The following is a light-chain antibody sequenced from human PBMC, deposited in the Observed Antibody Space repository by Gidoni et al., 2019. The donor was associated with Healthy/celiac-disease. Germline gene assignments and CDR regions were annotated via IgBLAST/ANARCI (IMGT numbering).Light chain of an antibody. CDR1: QSISSY. CDR2: AAS. J-gene: IGKJ3*01. V-gene: IGKV1-39*01. CDR3: QQSYSTPRT. Sequence: DIQRTQSPSSLSASVGDRVTITCRASQSISSYLNWYQQKPGKAPKLLIYAASSLQSGVPSRFSGSGSGTDFTLTISSLQPEDFATDYCQQSYSTPRTFGPGTKVDIK.